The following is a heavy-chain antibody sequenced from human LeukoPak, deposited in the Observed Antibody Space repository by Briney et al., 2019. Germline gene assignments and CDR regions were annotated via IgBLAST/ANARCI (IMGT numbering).Heavy chain of an antibody. CDR2: IYPRGST. CDR3: ARFSPQAMGNYFDF. D-gene: IGHD7-27*01. Sequence: SETLSLTCAVSGGSISSGSYSWSWIRQPPGKGLEWIGYIYPRGSTYYNPSLKSRVTMSLDRSANQFSLNLSSVTAADTAVYYCARFSPQAMGNYFDFWGQGTLVTVSS. V-gene: IGHV4-30-2*01. J-gene: IGHJ4*02. CDR1: GGSISSGSYS.